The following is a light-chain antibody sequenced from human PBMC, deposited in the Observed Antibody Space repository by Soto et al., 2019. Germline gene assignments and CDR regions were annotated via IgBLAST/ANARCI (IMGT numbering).Light chain of an antibody. CDR1: QSVSSNY. V-gene: IGKV3-20*01. CDR2: GAY. J-gene: IGKJ1*01. CDR3: QQFGRSPPSWT. Sequence: ETVLTQSPGTLSLSPGERATLSCRASQSVSSNYLAWYQQKPGQAPRLLMYGAYTRATGIPDRFSGSGSGTDFTLTISTLEPEDSAVYYCQQFGRSPPSWTFGQGTKVEIK.